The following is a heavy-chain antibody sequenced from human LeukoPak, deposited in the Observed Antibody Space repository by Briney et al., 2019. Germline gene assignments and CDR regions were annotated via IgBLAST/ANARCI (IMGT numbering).Heavy chain of an antibody. CDR1: DFTFSTYN. D-gene: IGHD1-1*01. CDR2: ISSGSSTI. J-gene: IGHJ4*02. CDR3: ASATGFSGY. V-gene: IGHV3-48*02. Sequence: GGSLRLSCAASDFTFSTYNMIWVRQPPGKGLEWVSYISSGSSTIYYADSVKGRFTISRDNAKNSLYLQMNSLRDEDTAVYYCASATGFSGYWGQGTLVTVSS.